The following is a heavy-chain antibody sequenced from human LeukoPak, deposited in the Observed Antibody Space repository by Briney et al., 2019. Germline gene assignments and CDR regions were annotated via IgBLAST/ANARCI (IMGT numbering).Heavy chain of an antibody. CDR1: GGSISSGGYS. V-gene: IGHV4-61*08. J-gene: IGHJ6*04. Sequence: PSETLSLTCAVSGGSISSGGYSWSWIRQPPGKGLEWIGYIYYSGSTNYNPSLKSRVTISVDTSKNQFSLKLSSVTAADTAVYYCARVDYGGNSMGLDVWGKGTTVTVSS. CDR2: IYYSGST. D-gene: IGHD4-23*01. CDR3: ARVDYGGNSMGLDV.